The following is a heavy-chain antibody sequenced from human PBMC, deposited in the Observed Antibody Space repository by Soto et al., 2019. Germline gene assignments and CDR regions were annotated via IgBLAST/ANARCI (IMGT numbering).Heavy chain of an antibody. Sequence: QVQLVQSGAELKKPGASVKVSCKASGYTLTANYLHWVRQAPGQGLEWMGRINPSGNTNYAQRFQGRVTMTWDASLNTAYLELSSLKSEDTAVYYCARPPRSLSDWYYFDSWGQGTLVTVSS. CDR1: GYTLTANY. V-gene: IGHV1-2*02. D-gene: IGHD3-9*01. J-gene: IGHJ4*02. CDR2: INPSGNT. CDR3: ARPPRSLSDWYYFDS.